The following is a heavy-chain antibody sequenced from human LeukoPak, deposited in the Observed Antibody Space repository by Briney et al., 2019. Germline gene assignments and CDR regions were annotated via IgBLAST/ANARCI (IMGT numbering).Heavy chain of an antibody. CDR3: TRDVELGYCSGGSCRTYYYYGMDV. CDR1: GFTFGDFA. D-gene: IGHD2-15*01. J-gene: IGHJ6*02. V-gene: IGHV3-49*03. CDR2: IRSKAYGGTT. Sequence: GGSLILSCTASGFTFGDFAMSWFRQAPGRGLEWVCVIRSKAYGGTTEYAASVKCRITISRDDSKSIAYLQMNSLKTEETAVYYCTRDVELGYCSGGSCRTYYYYGMDVWGQGTTVTVSS.